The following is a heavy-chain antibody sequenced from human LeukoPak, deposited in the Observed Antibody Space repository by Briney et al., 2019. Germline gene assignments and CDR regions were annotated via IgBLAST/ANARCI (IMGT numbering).Heavy chain of an antibody. CDR1: GFTFSSYA. CDR3: ARDAYYDFWSGYYIYYYYYMDV. CDR2: ISYDGSNK. J-gene: IGHJ6*03. V-gene: IGHV3-30*01. Sequence: GGSLRLSCAASGFTFSSYAMHWVRQAPGKGLEWVAVISYDGSNKYYADSVKGRFTISRDNSKNTLYLQMNSLRAEDTAVYYCARDAYYDFWSGYYIYYYYYMDVWGKGTTVTVSS. D-gene: IGHD3-3*01.